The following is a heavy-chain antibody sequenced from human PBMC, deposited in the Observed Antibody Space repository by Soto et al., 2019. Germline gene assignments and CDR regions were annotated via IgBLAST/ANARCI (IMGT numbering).Heavy chain of an antibody. J-gene: IGHJ4*02. CDR1: GGSMNNYL. Sequence: SETLSLTCTVSGGSMNNYLWSWIRQTPGGGLQWIGYIHVTGNTYHNPSLKSPVTISVDASKTQFSLTLCSVTAADTAVYYCARGPPDIVVVPAATHFDYWGQGTLVTVSS. D-gene: IGHD2-2*01. V-gene: IGHV4-59*01. CDR2: IHVTGNT. CDR3: ARGPPDIVVVPAATHFDY.